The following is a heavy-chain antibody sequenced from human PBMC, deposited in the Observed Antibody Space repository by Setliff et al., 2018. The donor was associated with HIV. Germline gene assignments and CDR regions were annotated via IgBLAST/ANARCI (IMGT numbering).Heavy chain of an antibody. Sequence: SETLSLTCTVSGGSISSSSYYWGWIRQPPGKGLEWIGSIYYSGSAYYSPSLKSRVTISVDTSKNQFSLKLSSVTAADTAVYYCARGVNFDYWGQGTQVTVSS. CDR1: GGSISSSSYY. CDR3: ARGVNFDY. D-gene: IGHD3-3*01. CDR2: IYYSGSA. V-gene: IGHV4-39*01. J-gene: IGHJ4*02.